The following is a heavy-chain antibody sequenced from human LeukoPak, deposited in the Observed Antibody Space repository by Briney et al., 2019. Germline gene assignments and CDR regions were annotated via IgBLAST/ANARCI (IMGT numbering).Heavy chain of an antibody. CDR2: FSAYNGNT. D-gene: IGHD1-26*01. CDR3: ARGIDSGSPPLGTFEI. CDR1: GYSFTTFG. V-gene: IGHV1-18*01. J-gene: IGHJ3*02. Sequence: GASVKVSCKASGYSFTTFGITWVRQAPGQGLEWMGWFSAYNGNTNYAQKLQGRVTMTTDTSTSTAYMELRSLRSDDTAIYYCARGIDSGSPPLGTFEIWGQGTMVTVSS.